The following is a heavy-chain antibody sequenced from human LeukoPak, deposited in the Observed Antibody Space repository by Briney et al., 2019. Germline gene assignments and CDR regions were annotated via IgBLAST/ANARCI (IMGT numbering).Heavy chain of an antibody. CDR3: AKDTRATIAAAGKFDY. CDR1: GFTFSSYA. D-gene: IGHD6-13*01. J-gene: IGHJ4*02. CDR2: ISGSGGST. V-gene: IGHV3-23*01. Sequence: GGSLRLSCAASGFTFSSYAMSWVRQAPGKGLEWVSAISGSGGSTYYADSVKGRFTISRDNSKNTLYLQMNSLRAEDTAAYYCAKDTRATIAAAGKFDYWGQGTLVTVSS.